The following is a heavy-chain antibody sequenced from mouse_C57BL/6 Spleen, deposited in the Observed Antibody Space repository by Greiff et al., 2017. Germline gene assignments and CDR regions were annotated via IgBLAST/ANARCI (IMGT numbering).Heavy chain of an antibody. CDR3: ATNPTVVSWYFDV. Sequence: VQLQQPGAELVKPGASVKMSCKASGYTFTSYWITWVKQRPGQGLEWIGDIYPGSGSTNYNEKFKSKATLTVDPSSSTAYMQLSSLTSEDSAVYYCATNPTVVSWYFDVWGTGTTVTVSS. CDR2: IYPGSGST. V-gene: IGHV1-55*01. CDR1: GYTFTSYW. D-gene: IGHD1-1*01. J-gene: IGHJ1*03.